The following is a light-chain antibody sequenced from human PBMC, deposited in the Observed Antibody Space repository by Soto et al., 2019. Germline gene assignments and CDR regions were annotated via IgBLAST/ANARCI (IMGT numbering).Light chain of an antibody. CDR2: SAS. CDR3: QHYDNWPPYT. Sequence: EIVLTQSPATLSVSPGDRATLSCRASQSVGSSLAWYQQKPGQAPRLLIYSASTRATGIPARFIGSGSGTEFYLSISSLQSEDFAFYYCQHYDNWPPYTFGQGTKVEI. J-gene: IGKJ2*01. V-gene: IGKV3-15*01. CDR1: QSVGSS.